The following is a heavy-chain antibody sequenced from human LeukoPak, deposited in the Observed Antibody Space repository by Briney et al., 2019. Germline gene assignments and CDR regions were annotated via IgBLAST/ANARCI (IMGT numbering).Heavy chain of an antibody. D-gene: IGHD5-18*01. Sequence: GGSLRLSCAASGFTFTSYGMHWVRQAPGKGLEWVAAISYDENNRNYADSVKGRFTISRDNSKNTVYLQMNSLRSDDTAVYYCARRGGYSYAPSGSDAFDIWGQGTMVTVSS. CDR2: ISYDENNR. CDR1: GFTFTSYG. J-gene: IGHJ3*02. V-gene: IGHV3-30*03. CDR3: ARRGGYSYAPSGSDAFDI.